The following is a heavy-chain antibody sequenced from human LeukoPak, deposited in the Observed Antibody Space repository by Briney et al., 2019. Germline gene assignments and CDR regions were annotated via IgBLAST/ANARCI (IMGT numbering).Heavy chain of an antibody. CDR3: VRDRPPYYDFWSGLDY. J-gene: IGHJ4*02. CDR2: ISYDGSNK. Sequence: GGSLRLSCAASGFTFGSSAMHWVRQAPGKGLEWVAVISYDGSNKYYADSVKGRFTISRDNSKNTLYLQMSSLRAEDTAVYYCVRDRPPYYDFWSGLDYWGQGTLVTVSS. V-gene: IGHV3-30-3*01. D-gene: IGHD3-3*01. CDR1: GFTFGSSA.